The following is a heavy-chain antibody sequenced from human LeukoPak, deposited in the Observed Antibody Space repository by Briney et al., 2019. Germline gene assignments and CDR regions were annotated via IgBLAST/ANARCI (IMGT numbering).Heavy chain of an antibody. CDR3: ATDRGWFILDY. CDR2: IKEDGSEI. V-gene: IGHV3-7*01. D-gene: IGHD2-8*02. Sequence: PGGSLRLSCTASQFILNNYWMTWVRQAPGKGLQGVANIKEDGSEIYYADSVKGRFTISRDNAKSSVNLQMNSLGVEDTAVYYCATDRGWFILDYWGQGSLVTFSS. CDR1: QFILNNYW. J-gene: IGHJ4*02.